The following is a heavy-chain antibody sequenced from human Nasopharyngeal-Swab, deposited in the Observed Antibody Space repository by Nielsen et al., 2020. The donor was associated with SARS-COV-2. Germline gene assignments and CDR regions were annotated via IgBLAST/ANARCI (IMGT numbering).Heavy chain of an antibody. J-gene: IGHJ6*02. Sequence: WIRQPPGKGLEWVAVFSSYFLPPSYSYSVNFRFTVSRDNSKNTMYLQMSSLRAEDTAIYYCAKSLRGVSLSFGYYYGLDVWGQGTTVTVSS. V-gene: IGHV3-30*18. D-gene: IGHD3-10*01. CDR2: FSSYFLPP. CDR3: AKSLRGVSLSFGYYYGLDV.